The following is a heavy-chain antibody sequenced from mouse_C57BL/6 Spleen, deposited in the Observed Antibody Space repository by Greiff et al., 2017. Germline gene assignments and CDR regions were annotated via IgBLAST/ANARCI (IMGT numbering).Heavy chain of an antibody. CDR1: GYSFTGYY. Sequence: EVQLQQSGPELVKPGPSVKISCKASGYSFTGYYMNWVKQSPEKSLEWIGEINPSTGGTTYNQKFKAKATLTVDKSSSTAYMQLKSLTSEDSAVYYCARFPLYGGSSDDWYFDVWGTGTTVTVST. J-gene: IGHJ1*03. V-gene: IGHV1-42*01. CDR3: ARFPLYGGSSDDWYFDV. D-gene: IGHD1-1*01. CDR2: INPSTGGT.